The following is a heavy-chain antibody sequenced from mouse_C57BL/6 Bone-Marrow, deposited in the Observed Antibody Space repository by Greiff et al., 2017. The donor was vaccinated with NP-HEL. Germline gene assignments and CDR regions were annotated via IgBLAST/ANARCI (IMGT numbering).Heavy chain of an antibody. V-gene: IGHV1-53*01. CDR1: GYTFTSYW. D-gene: IGHD1-1*01. CDR2: INPSNGGT. CDR3: ARDYYGRGYWYFDV. J-gene: IGHJ1*03. Sequence: QVQLQQSGTELVKPGASVKLSCKASGYTFTSYWMHWVKQRPGQGLEWIGNINPSNGGTNYNEKFKSKATLTVDKSSSTAYMQLSSLTSEDSAVYYCARDYYGRGYWYFDVWGTGTTVTVSS.